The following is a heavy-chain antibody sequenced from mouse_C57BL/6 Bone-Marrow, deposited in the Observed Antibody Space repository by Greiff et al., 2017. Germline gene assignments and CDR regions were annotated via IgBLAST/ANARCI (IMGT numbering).Heavy chain of an antibody. CDR3: ASLYGSSYVWYFDV. Sequence: DVMLVESGGGLVQPGGSLSLSCAASGFTFTDYYMSWVRQPPGTALEWLGFIRNKANGYTTEYSASVKGRFTISRDNSQSILYLQMNARRAEDSATYYCASLYGSSYVWYFDVWGTGTTVTVSS. V-gene: IGHV7-3*01. CDR2: IRNKANGYTT. D-gene: IGHD1-1*01. CDR1: GFTFTDYY. J-gene: IGHJ1*03.